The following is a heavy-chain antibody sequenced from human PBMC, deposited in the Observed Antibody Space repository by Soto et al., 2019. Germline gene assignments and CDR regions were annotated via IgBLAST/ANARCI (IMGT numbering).Heavy chain of an antibody. V-gene: IGHV3-21*01. J-gene: IGHJ6*02. CDR3: ARINGYGYHDYGMDV. CDR2: ISSSGSYT. CDR1: GFTFSSYS. Sequence: EVQLVESGGGLVKPGGSLRLSCAASGFTFSSYSMNWVRQAPGKGLEWVSSISSSGSYTYYADSVKGRFTISRDNAKNSLYLQMNSLRAEVTAVYYCARINGYGYHDYGMDVWGQGTTVTVSS. D-gene: IGHD5-18*01.